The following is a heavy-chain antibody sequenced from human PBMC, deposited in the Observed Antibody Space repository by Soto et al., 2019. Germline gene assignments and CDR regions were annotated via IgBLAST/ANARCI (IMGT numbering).Heavy chain of an antibody. J-gene: IGHJ3*02. V-gene: IGHV1-46*03. CDR1: GYTFTSYY. D-gene: IGHD3-3*01. CDR2: INPSGGST. Sequence: GASVKVSCKASGYTFTSYYIHWVRQAPGQGLEWMGIINPSGGSTSYAQKFQGRVTMTRDTSTSTVYMELSSLRSEDTAVYYCARVRSNDFWSGYSNPDAFDIWGQGTMVTVSS. CDR3: ARVRSNDFWSGYSNPDAFDI.